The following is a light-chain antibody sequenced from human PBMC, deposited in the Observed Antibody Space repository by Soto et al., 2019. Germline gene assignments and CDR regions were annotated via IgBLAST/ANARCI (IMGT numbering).Light chain of an antibody. CDR1: QRIGSW. CDR2: DAS. CDR3: LHYYTYPLT. Sequence: DIQMTQSPSTLSASVGDRVSIICRASQRIGSWLAWYQQKPGKVPKLLTYDASTLISGVPSRFSGTGSGTEFTLSIASLQPDDFATYYCLHYYTYPLTFGQGTKVDIK. V-gene: IGKV1-5*02. J-gene: IGKJ1*01.